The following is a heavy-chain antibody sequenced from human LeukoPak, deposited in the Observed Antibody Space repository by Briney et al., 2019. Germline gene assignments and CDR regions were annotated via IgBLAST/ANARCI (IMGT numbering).Heavy chain of an antibody. CDR1: GGSISSSSYY. CDR3: AWTKMTPTLIGYYYYGMDV. J-gene: IGHJ6*02. Sequence: PSETLSLTCTVSGGSISSSSYYWGWIRQPPGKGLEWIGSIYNSGSTYYNPSLKSRVTISVDTSKNQFSLKLSSVTAADTAVYYCAWTKMTPTLIGYYYYGMDVWGQGTTVTVSS. CDR2: IYNSGST. D-gene: IGHD4-17*01. V-gene: IGHV4-39*01.